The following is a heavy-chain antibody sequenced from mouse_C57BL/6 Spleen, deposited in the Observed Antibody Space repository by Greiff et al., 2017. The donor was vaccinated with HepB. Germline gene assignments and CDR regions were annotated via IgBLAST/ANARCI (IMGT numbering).Heavy chain of an antibody. V-gene: IGHV5-9*01. D-gene: IGHD1-1*01. CDR3: ARHDYYGSSYYFDY. Sequence: EVQVVESGGGLVKPGGSLKLSCAASGFTFSSYTMSWVRQTPEKRLEWVATISGGGGNTYYPDSVKGRFNISRDNAKNTLYLQMSSLRSEDTALYYCARHDYYGSSYYFDYWGQGTTLTVSS. J-gene: IGHJ2*01. CDR1: GFTFSSYT. CDR2: ISGGGGNT.